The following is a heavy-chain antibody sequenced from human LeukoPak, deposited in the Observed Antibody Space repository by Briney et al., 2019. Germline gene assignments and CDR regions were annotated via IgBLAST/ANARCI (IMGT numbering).Heavy chain of an antibody. J-gene: IGHJ6*02. CDR2: IWYDGSNK. CDR3: ARDPNYDILTGYPYYYYYYGMDV. D-gene: IGHD3-9*01. Sequence: GRSLRLSCAASGFTFSSYGMHWVRQAPGKGLEWVAVIWYDGSNKYYADAVKGRFTISRDNSKTTLYLQMNSLRAEDTAVYYCARDPNYDILTGYPYYYYYYGMDVWGQGTTVTVSS. CDR1: GFTFSSYG. V-gene: IGHV3-33*01.